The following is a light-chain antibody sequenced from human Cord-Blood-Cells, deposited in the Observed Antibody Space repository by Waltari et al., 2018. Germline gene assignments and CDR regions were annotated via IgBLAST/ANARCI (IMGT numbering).Light chain of an antibody. CDR3: QQSYSTPWT. J-gene: IGKJ1*01. V-gene: IGKV1-39*01. CDR1: QSISSY. CDR2: AAS. Sequence: DIQITQSPSSLSACVRDRATITCRASQSISSYLNWYQQKPGKAPKLLIYAASSLQSGVPSRFSGSGSGTDFTLTISSLQPEDFATYYCQQSYSTPWTFGQGTKVEIK.